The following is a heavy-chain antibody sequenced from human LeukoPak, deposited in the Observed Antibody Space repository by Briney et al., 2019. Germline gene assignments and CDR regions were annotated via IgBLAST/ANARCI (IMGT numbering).Heavy chain of an antibody. CDR2: ISSSSSYI. Sequence: GGSLRLSCAASGFTFSSYSMNWVRQAPGKGLEWVSSISSSSSYIHYADSVTGRFTISRDNSRNTLYLQMNSLRGDDTAVYYCAKDVGKWESLHFFDYWGQGTLVTVSS. CDR3: AKDVGKWESLHFFDY. CDR1: GFTFSSYS. J-gene: IGHJ4*02. D-gene: IGHD1-26*01. V-gene: IGHV3-21*04.